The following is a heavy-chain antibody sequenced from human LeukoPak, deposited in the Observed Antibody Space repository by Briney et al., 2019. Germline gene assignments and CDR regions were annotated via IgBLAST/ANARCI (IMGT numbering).Heavy chain of an antibody. CDR3: ARGPYPFGVVQIEFDP. D-gene: IGHD3-3*01. Sequence: ASVKVSCKASGYTFTSYDINWVRQATGQGLEWMGWMNPNSGNTGYAQKFQGRVTITRNTSISTAYMELSSLRSEDTAVYYCARGPYPFGVVQIEFDPWGQGTLVTVSS. CDR1: GYTFTSYD. CDR2: MNPNSGNT. V-gene: IGHV1-8*03. J-gene: IGHJ5*02.